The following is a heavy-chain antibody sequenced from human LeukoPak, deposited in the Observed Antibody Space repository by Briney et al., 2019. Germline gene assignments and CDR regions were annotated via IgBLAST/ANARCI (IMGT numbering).Heavy chain of an antibody. J-gene: IGHJ4*02. CDR2: IYTSGST. CDR3: ARASYSYDINGWVPFDY. Sequence: SETLSLTCTVSGGSIGNYYWSWIRQPAGKGLEWIGRIYTSGSTNYNPSLKSRVTISGDTSKNQFSLRLSSVTAADTAVYYCARASYSYDINGWVPFDYWGQGTLVTVSS. D-gene: IGHD3-22*01. CDR1: GGSIGNYY. V-gene: IGHV4-4*07.